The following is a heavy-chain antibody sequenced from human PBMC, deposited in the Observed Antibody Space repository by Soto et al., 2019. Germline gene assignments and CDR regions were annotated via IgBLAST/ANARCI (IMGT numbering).Heavy chain of an antibody. V-gene: IGHV4-59*01. CDR2: IYYSGST. CDR3: ARDGSLAYCGGDCYPLFDY. CDR1: GGSISSYY. Sequence: PSETLSLTCTVSGGSISSYYWSWIRQPPGKGLEWFVYIYYSGSTNYNPSLKSRVTISVDTSKNQFSLKLSSVTAADTAVYYCARDGSLAYCGGDCYPLFDYWGQGTLVTVSS. D-gene: IGHD2-21*02. J-gene: IGHJ4*02.